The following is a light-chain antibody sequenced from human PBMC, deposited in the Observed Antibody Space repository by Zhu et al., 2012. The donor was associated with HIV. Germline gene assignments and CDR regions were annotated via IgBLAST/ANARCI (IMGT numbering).Light chain of an antibody. CDR3: QHLTLYPT. CDR2: GAS. V-gene: IGKV1-9*01. Sequence: DIQLTQSPSFLSASVGDRVTITCRASQGISNHLAWYHQKPGKAPKLLIYGASILQSGVPSRFSGSGSGTEFTLTISSLQPEDFATYFCQHLTLYPTFGGESKVDIK. CDR1: QGISNH. J-gene: IGKJ4*01.